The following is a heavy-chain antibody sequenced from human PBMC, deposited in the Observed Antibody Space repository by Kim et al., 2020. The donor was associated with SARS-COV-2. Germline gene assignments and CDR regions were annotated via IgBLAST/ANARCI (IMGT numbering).Heavy chain of an antibody. J-gene: IGHJ4*02. V-gene: IGHV3-7*01. D-gene: IGHD3-10*02. Sequence: GGSLRLSCAASGFTFSHDWMTWVRQAPGKGLEWVANINQDGSESYYVDSVKGRFTISRDNAKYSLYLQMNSLRVEDTAVYYCARSVFGDNYWGQGTPVSV. CDR2: INQDGSES. CDR3: ARSVFGDNY. CDR1: GFTFSHDW.